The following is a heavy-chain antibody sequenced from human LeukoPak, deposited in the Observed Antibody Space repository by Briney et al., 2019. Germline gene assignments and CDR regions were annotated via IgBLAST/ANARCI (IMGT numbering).Heavy chain of an antibody. Sequence: HPGGSLRLSCAASGFTFSGSAMHWVRQASGKGLEWVGRIRSIANSYATAYAASVRGRFTISRDDSKNTAYLQMNSLKTEDTAVYYCTRPTLGYCSGGSCYVGFDPWGQGTLVTVSS. J-gene: IGHJ5*02. CDR3: TRPTLGYCSGGSCYVGFDP. V-gene: IGHV3-73*01. CDR1: GFTFSGSA. D-gene: IGHD2-15*01. CDR2: IRSIANSYAT.